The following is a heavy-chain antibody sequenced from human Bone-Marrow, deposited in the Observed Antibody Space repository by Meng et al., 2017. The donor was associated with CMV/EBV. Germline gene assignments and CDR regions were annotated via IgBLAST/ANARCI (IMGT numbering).Heavy chain of an antibody. CDR1: GFTFDDYG. Sequence: GESLKISCAASGFTFDDYGMSWVRQAPGKGLEWVSGINWNGGSTGYADSVKGRFTISRDNAKNSLYLQMNSLRAEDTALYYCASGIVGATKYYYGMDVWGQGTTVIGSS. CDR2: INWNGGST. J-gene: IGHJ6*02. CDR3: ASGIVGATKYYYGMDV. V-gene: IGHV3-20*04. D-gene: IGHD1-26*01.